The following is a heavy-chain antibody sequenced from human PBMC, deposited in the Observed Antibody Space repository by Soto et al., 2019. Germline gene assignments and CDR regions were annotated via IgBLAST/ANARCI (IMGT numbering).Heavy chain of an antibody. D-gene: IGHD6-13*01. CDR2: ISGSGGST. V-gene: IGHV3-23*01. J-gene: IGHJ5*02. Sequence: LRLSCAASGFTFSSYAMSWVRQAPGKGLEWVSAISGSGGSTYYADSVKGRFTISRDNSKNTLYLQMNSLRAEDTAVYYCAKGPPLWQQPDYNWFDPWGQGTLVTVSS. CDR1: GFTFSSYA. CDR3: AKGPPLWQQPDYNWFDP.